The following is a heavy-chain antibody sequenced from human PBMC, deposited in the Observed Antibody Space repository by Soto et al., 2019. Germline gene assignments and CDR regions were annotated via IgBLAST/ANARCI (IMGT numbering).Heavy chain of an antibody. CDR3: ARTGSAKHSYYYYYMDV. CDR1: GYTFTSYY. V-gene: IGHV1-46*03. D-gene: IGHD3-10*01. J-gene: IGHJ6*03. CDR2: INPSGGST. Sequence: ASVKLSCKASGYTFTSYYMHWVRQAPRQGLEWMGIINPSGGSTSYAQKFQGRVTMTRDTSTSTVYMELSSLRSEDTAVYYCARTGSAKHSYYYYYMDVWGKGTTLTVSS.